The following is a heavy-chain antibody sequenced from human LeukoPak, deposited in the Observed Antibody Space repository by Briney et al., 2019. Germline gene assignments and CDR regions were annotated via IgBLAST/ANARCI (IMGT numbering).Heavy chain of an antibody. J-gene: IGHJ4*02. D-gene: IGHD6-6*01. CDR2: INPNSGGT. Sequence: ASVKVSCTASGYTFTGYYMHWVRQAPGQGLEWMGRINPNSGGTNYAQKFQGRVTMTRDTSISTAYMELSRLRSDDTAVYYCARGDSYSSSVDYWGQGTLVTVSS. CDR3: ARGDSYSSSVDY. CDR1: GYTFTGYY. V-gene: IGHV1-2*06.